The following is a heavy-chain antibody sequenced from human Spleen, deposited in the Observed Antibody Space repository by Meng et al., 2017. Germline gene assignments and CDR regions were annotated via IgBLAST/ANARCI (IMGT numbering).Heavy chain of an antibody. CDR1: GGSFSDYY. J-gene: IGHJ4*02. CDR3: ARDRGVAL. Sequence: SETLSLTCVVSGGSFSDYYWSWIRQHPGKGLEWIGYIYYSGSTYYNPSLKSRLAISVDKSKNQFSLKLSSVTAADTAVYYCARDRGVALWGQGTLVTVSS. V-gene: IGHV4-59*12. CDR2: IYYSGST. D-gene: IGHD2-15*01.